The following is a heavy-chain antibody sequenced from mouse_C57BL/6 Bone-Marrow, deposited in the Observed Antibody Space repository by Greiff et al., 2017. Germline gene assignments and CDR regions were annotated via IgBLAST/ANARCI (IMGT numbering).Heavy chain of an antibody. CDR2: IDPENGDT. D-gene: IGHD2-3*01. CDR1: GFNIKDDY. CDR3: TTGDGYYCDY. Sequence: VQLQQSGAELVRPGASVKLSCTASGFNIKDDYMHWVKQRPEQGLEWIGWIDPENGDTEYASKFQGKATITADTSSNTAYLQLSSLTSEDTAVYYCTTGDGYYCDYWGQGTTLTVSS. J-gene: IGHJ2*01. V-gene: IGHV14-4*01.